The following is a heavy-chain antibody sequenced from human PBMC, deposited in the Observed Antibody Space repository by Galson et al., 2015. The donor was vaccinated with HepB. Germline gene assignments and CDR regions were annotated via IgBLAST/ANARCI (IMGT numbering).Heavy chain of an antibody. D-gene: IGHD5-24*01. CDR1: GFIFSDYY. CDR2: IRNRANSHTT. Sequence: SLRLSCAASGFIFSDYYMDWVRQAPGKGLEWAGRIRNRANSHTTEYAASVKGRFSISRDDSKNSLYLQMNSLKTEDTAVYYCVRSRRDGYNLDDYWGQGTLVTVS. CDR3: VRSRRDGYNLDDY. V-gene: IGHV3-72*01. J-gene: IGHJ4*02.